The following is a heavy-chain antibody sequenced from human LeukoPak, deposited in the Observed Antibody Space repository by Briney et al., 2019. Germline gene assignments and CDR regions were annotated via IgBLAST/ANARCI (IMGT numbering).Heavy chain of an antibody. D-gene: IGHD6-13*01. V-gene: IGHV1-69*05. J-gene: IGHJ4*02. CDR3: ARTAAAGTFDY. Sequence: ASVKVSCKASGGTFSSYAISWVRQAPGQGLEWMGGIIPIFGTANYAQKFQGRVTITTDESTSTAYMELSSLRSEDTAVYYCARTAAAGTFDYWGQGTLVIVSS. CDR2: IIPIFGTA. CDR1: GGTFSSYA.